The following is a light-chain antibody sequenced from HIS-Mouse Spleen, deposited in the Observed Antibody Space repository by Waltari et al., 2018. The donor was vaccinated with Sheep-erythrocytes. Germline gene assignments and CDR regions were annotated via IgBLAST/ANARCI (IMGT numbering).Light chain of an antibody. CDR1: ALPKKY. CDR3: YSTDSSGNHWV. J-gene: IGLJ3*02. V-gene: IGLV3-10*01. Sequence: SYELTQPPSVSVSPGQTARITCSGDALPKKYAYWYQQKSGQAPVLVIYEESNRPSGIPERIVGYNSGTMAALTISGAQVDDEADYYCYSTDSSGNHWVFGGGTKLTVL. CDR2: EES.